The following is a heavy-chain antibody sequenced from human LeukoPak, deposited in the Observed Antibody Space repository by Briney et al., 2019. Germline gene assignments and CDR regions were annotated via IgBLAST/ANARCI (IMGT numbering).Heavy chain of an antibody. CDR3: AKDRVAAAGNFDY. Sequence: GGSLRLSCAASGFTFSSYWMSWVRQAPGKGLEWVANIKQDGSEKYNVDSVKGRFTISRDNAKNSLYLQMNSLRAEDTAVYYCAKDRVAAAGNFDYWGQGTLVTVSS. V-gene: IGHV3-7*03. CDR1: GFTFSSYW. J-gene: IGHJ4*02. D-gene: IGHD6-13*01. CDR2: IKQDGSEK.